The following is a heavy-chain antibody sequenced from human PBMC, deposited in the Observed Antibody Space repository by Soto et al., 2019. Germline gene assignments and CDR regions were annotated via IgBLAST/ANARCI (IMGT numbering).Heavy chain of an antibody. J-gene: IGHJ6*02. Sequence: GASVKVSCKASGGTFSSYAISWVRQAPGQGLEWMGGIIPIFGTANYAQKFQGRVTITADKSTSTAYMELSSLRSEDTAVYYCARGSYYKRLYYYYGMDVWGQGTTVTVSS. D-gene: IGHD3-10*01. CDR1: GGTFSSYA. V-gene: IGHV1-69*06. CDR2: IIPIFGTA. CDR3: ARGSYYKRLYYYYGMDV.